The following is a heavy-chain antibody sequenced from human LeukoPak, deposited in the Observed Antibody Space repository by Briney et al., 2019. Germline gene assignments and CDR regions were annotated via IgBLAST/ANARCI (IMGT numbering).Heavy chain of an antibody. J-gene: IGHJ4*02. Sequence: PGGSLRLSCAASGFTFSSYAMSRVRQAPGKGLEWVSVVSGSGGDTYYADSVKGRFTISRDNSKNTLYLQMNSLRAEDTAVYYCAKVPNSSGYGVDTKDYWGQGTLVTVSS. CDR2: VSGSGGDT. CDR1: GFTFSSYA. V-gene: IGHV3-23*01. CDR3: AKVPNSSGYGVDTKDY. D-gene: IGHD3-22*01.